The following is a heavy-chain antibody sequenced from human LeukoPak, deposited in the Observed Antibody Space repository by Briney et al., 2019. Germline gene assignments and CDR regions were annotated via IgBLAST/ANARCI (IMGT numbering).Heavy chain of an antibody. V-gene: IGHV1-2*02. J-gene: IGHJ4*02. D-gene: IGHD3-22*01. Sequence: GASVKVSCKASGYTFTGYYMHWVRQAPGQGLEWMGWINPNSGGTNYAQKFQGRVTMTRDTSINTAYMELSRLTSDDTAMYYCAKDLFNDTSGYYPADYWAQGTLVTVSS. CDR2: INPNSGGT. CDR3: AKDLFNDTSGYYPADY. CDR1: GYTFTGYY.